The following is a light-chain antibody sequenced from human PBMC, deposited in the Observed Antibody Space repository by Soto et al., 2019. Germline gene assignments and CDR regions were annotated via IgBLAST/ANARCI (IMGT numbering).Light chain of an antibody. J-gene: IGKJ3*01. CDR3: QQRSNWPGT. V-gene: IGKV3-11*01. CDR1: QSVGTY. CDR2: DAS. Sequence: EIVLTQSPATLSLSPGERAILSCSASQSVGTYLAWYQQKPGQAPRLLIYDASNRATGIPARFGGSGSGTDFTLTINSLEPEDFAVYYCQQRSNWPGTFGPGTKVDIK.